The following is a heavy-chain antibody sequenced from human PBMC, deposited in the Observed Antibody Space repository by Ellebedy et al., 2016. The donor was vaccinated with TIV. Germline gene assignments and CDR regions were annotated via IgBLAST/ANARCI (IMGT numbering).Heavy chain of an antibody. J-gene: IGHJ4*02. CDR2: ISYDGSNK. Sequence: GGSLRLXXAASGFTFSSYGMHWVRQAPGKRLEWVAVISYDGSNKNYADSVKGRFTISRDNSKNTLYLQMNSLRAEDTAVYYCARDPSGDSAIWGQGTLVTVSS. CDR3: ARDPSGDSAI. V-gene: IGHV3-30*03. D-gene: IGHD4-17*01. CDR1: GFTFSSYG.